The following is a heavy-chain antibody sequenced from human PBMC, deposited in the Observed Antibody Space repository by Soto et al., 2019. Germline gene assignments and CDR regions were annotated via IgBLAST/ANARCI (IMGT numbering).Heavy chain of an antibody. D-gene: IGHD3-3*02. CDR2: ISAYNGNT. J-gene: IGHJ4*02. CDR1: GYTFTSYG. CDR3: ERDGPFLEWLFTLDY. Sequence: ASVKVSCKASGYTFTSYGISWVRQAPGQGLEWMGWISAYNGNTNYAQKLQGRVTMTTDTSTSTAYMELRSLRSDDTAVYYCERDGPFLEWLFTLDYWGQGTLVTVSS. V-gene: IGHV1-18*01.